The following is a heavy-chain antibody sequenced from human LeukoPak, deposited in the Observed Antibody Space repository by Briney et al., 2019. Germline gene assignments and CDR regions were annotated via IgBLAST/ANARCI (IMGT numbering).Heavy chain of an antibody. V-gene: IGHV3-30*04. CDR2: ISYDGSNK. CDR1: GFTFSSYA. D-gene: IGHD4-17*01. CDR3: ARDQRDYGPYYFDY. Sequence: PGRSLRLSCAASGFTFSSYAMHWVRQTPGKGLEWVAVISYDGSNKYYADSVKGRFTTSRDNSKNTLYLQMNSLRAEDTAVYYCARDQRDYGPYYFDYWGQGTLVTVSS. J-gene: IGHJ4*02.